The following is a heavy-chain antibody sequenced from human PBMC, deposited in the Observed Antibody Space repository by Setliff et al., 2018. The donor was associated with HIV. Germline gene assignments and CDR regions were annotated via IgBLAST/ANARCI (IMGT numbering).Heavy chain of an antibody. J-gene: IGHJ4*02. V-gene: IGHV1-69*05. CDR1: GDTFSNYA. D-gene: IGHD2-21*02. Sequence: SVKVSCKASGDTFSNYAISWVRQAPGQGLEWMGGIIPIFGTASHAQKFQGRVTITRDTSASTAYMELSSLRPEDTAVYYCASPTAIPHWGQGTLVTVSS. CDR3: ASPTAIPH. CDR2: IIPIFGTA.